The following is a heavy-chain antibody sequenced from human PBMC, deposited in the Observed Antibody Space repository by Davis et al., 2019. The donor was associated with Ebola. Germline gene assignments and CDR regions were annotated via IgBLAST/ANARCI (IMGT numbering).Heavy chain of an antibody. CDR3: ARGVDTAMVTLPYHFEY. V-gene: IGHV3-21*01. CDR2: ISSSSSYR. CDR1: GFTFSSYN. J-gene: IGHJ4*02. Sequence: PGGSLRLSCAASGFTFSSYNMNWVRQAPGKGLVWVSSISSSSSYRYYADSVKGLFTISRDNANKSLYLQMNSLRAEDTAVYYCARGVDTAMVTLPYHFEYWGQGTLVTVSS. D-gene: IGHD5-18*01.